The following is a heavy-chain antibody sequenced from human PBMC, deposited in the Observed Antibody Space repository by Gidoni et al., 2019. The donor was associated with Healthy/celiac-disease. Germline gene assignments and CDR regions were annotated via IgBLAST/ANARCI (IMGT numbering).Heavy chain of an antibody. J-gene: IGHJ4*02. CDR1: GFTFSSYS. V-gene: IGHV3-48*02. CDR3: ARDGINYDILTGYYVGGYFDY. CDR2: ISSSSSTI. Sequence: EVQRVESGGGLVQPGGSLRLSCAASGFTFSSYSMNWVRQAPGKGLEWVSYISSSSSTIYYADSVKGRFTISRDNAKNSLYLQMNSLRDEDTAVYYCARDGINYDILTGYYVGGYFDYWGQGTLVTVSS. D-gene: IGHD3-9*01.